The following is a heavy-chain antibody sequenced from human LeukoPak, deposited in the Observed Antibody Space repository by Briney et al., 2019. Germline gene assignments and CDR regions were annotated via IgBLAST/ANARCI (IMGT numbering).Heavy chain of an antibody. V-gene: IGHV4-59*12. Sequence: SETLSLTCTVSGGSISSYYWSWIRQPPGKGLEWIGYIYYSGSTNYNPSLKSRVTISVDTSKNQFSLKLSSVTAADTAVYYCARPYSTSSRGTFDLWGQGTMVTVSS. J-gene: IGHJ3*01. D-gene: IGHD2/OR15-2a*01. CDR2: IYYSGST. CDR1: GGSISSYY. CDR3: ARPYSTSSRGTFDL.